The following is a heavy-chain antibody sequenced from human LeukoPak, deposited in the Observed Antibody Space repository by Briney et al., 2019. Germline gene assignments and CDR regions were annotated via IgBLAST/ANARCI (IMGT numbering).Heavy chain of an antibody. CDR2: INRDGSVK. D-gene: IGHD3-3*02. J-gene: IGHJ4*02. CDR1: GFTFSDYL. V-gene: IGHV3-7*03. Sequence: GESLTLSCAVSGFTFSDYLVTWVRQTPGKGLEFVANINRDGSVKNYVDSVKGRFTISRDNAKNSLYLQMTSLRVDDTGIYYCARDPGFSSFDYWGQGTLVTVSS. CDR3: ARDPGFSSFDY.